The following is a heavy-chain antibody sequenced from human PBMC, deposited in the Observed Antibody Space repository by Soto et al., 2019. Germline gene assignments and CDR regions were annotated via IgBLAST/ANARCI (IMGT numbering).Heavy chain of an antibody. CDR3: ARHRRETGTYAQPLDY. Sequence: QLQLQESGPGLVKPSETLSLTCTVAVGSISSGNYYWAWMRQPPGKGLEWLGAIYYTGNTYYNPSLKGGVTISVDTSKNHFSLRLRTVNATHTAVYFCARHRRETGTYAQPLDYCGQGTLVTDSS. V-gene: IGHV4-39*01. D-gene: IGHD1-1*01. CDR1: VGSISSGNYY. J-gene: IGHJ4*02. CDR2: IYYTGNT.